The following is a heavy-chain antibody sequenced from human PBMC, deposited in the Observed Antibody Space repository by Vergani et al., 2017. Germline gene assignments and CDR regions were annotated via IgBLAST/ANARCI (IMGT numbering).Heavy chain of an antibody. V-gene: IGHV7-4-1*02. Sequence: QVQLVQSGSELKKPGASVKISCKASNYNFTYHAIHWVRQAPGQGLEWMGLINTRTGDPKFAQGFSGRFVFSLNTPVTTAHLQISSLKAEDTAIYYCARMRRSGLDFGGQGTRVTVSS. CDR3: ARMRRSGLDF. CDR2: INTRTGDP. CDR1: NYNFTYHA. J-gene: IGHJ4*02. D-gene: IGHD1-14*01.